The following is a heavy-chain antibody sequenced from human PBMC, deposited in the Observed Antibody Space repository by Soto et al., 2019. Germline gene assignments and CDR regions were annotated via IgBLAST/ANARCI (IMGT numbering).Heavy chain of an antibody. CDR3: ARRGDSSGYYWGY. Sequence: PRESLKSSCTGCGYKFTSYLIGWVRQQPGKGLEWMGIIYPGDSDTRYNPSFQGQVSISADKSSSTAYLQWSSLKPSDTAMYYCARRGDSSGYYWGYWGQGTLVTVSS. D-gene: IGHD3-22*01. J-gene: IGHJ4*02. CDR2: IYPGDSDT. V-gene: IGHV5-51*01. CDR1: GYKFTSYL.